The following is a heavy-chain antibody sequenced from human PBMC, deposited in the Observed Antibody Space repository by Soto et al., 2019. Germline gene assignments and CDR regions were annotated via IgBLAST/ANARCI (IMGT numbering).Heavy chain of an antibody. J-gene: IGHJ4*02. CDR1: GGSISSSSYY. CDR2: IYYSGST. Sequence: SETLSLTCTVSGGSISSSSYYWGWIRQPPGKGLEWIGSIYYSGSTYYNPSLKSRVTISVVTSKNRFSLKLSSVTAADSAVYYCANLVDTAMAIDYWGQGTLVTVSS. V-gene: IGHV4-39*01. D-gene: IGHD5-18*01. CDR3: ANLVDTAMAIDY.